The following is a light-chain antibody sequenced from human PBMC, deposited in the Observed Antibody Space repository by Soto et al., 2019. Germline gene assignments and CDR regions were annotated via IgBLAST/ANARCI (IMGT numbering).Light chain of an antibody. J-gene: IGLJ1*01. CDR2: EVS. V-gene: IGLV2-14*01. CDR3: MSYTGSSGRI. Sequence: QYVLTQHASVPGSPGQSITISCTGTSSDVGGYDYVSWYQQNPGKAPKLMIYEVSNRPSGVSKRFSGSKSGNAASLTISGLQAEDEDDYYCMSYTGSSGRILGTGTKVTVL. CDR1: SSDVGGYDY.